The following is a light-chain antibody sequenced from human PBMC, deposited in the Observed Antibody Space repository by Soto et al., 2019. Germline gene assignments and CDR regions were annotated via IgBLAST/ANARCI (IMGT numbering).Light chain of an antibody. Sequence: SALTQPASVSGSPGQSITISCIGTSSDIGGYNYVSWYQQHPGKAPKLMIYDVSNRPSGVSNRFSGSKSGNTASLTISGLQAEDEADYYCSSYTSSSTLVFGGGTKLTVL. J-gene: IGLJ2*01. CDR1: SSDIGGYNY. CDR3: SSYTSSSTLV. CDR2: DVS. V-gene: IGLV2-14*01.